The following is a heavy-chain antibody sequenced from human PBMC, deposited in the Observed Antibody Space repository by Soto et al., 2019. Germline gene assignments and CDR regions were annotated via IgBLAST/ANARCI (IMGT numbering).Heavy chain of an antibody. V-gene: IGHV3-53*02. Sequence: EVQLVETGGGLIQPGGSPRLSCAASGFTVSSNYMSWVRQAPGKGLEWVSVIYSGGSTYYADSVKGRFTISRDNSKNTLYLQMNSLRAEDTAVYYCARVRPRNFIHYWGQGTLVTVSS. J-gene: IGHJ4*02. CDR3: ARVRPRNFIHY. CDR2: IYSGGST. CDR1: GFTVSSNY.